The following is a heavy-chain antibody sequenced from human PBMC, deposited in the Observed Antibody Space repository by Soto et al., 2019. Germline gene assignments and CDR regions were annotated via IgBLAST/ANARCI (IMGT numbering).Heavy chain of an antibody. D-gene: IGHD2-15*01. CDR3: ARGVDAGFDF. CDR2: MSPKNGNS. Sequence: GASVKVSCKAPRDTFTSYYINWVRQATGQGPEWMGWMSPKNGNSDLAQKFQGRLTMTRDTSTGTAYMELSSLMSEDTAVYYCARGVDAGFDFWGQGTPVTVSS. V-gene: IGHV1-8*01. CDR1: RDTFTSYY. J-gene: IGHJ4*02.